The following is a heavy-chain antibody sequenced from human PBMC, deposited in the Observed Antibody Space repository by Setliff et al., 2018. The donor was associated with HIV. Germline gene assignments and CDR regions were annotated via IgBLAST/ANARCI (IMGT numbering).Heavy chain of an antibody. CDR3: VREGEYFDTIGHYLVRRFFDL. D-gene: IGHD3-9*01. CDR1: GFTFTDYT. Sequence: GGSLRLSCAASGFTFTDYTMNWVRQAPGKGLEWVSSITSGSTYVNYADSVKGRFSISRDNSKNSLYLQMNSLRAEDTAVYYCVREGEYFDTIGHYLVRRFFDLWGQGTMVTVSS. J-gene: IGHJ3*01. V-gene: IGHV3-21*01. CDR2: ITSGSTYV.